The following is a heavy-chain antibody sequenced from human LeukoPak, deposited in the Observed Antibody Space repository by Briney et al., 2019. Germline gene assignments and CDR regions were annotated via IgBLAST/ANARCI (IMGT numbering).Heavy chain of an antibody. J-gene: IGHJ4*02. Sequence: GGSLRLSCAASGVTVSTNRMSWVRQARGEGLEGVSGIFSGDTTFYADSVKGRFSISRGNSENTVYLQMNRLRAEDTAVYYCATSSFASGYFWGRFDFWGQGVLVTVSS. V-gene: IGHV3-66*01. CDR1: GVTVSTNR. CDR3: ATSSFASGYFWGRFDF. CDR2: IFSGDTT. D-gene: IGHD6-25*01.